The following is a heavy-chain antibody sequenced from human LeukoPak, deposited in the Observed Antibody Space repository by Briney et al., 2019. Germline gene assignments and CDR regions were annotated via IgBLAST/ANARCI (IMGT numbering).Heavy chain of an antibody. V-gene: IGHV3-23*01. CDR1: GFTFSSYA. J-gene: IGHJ4*02. D-gene: IGHD4-17*01. CDR2: ISGSGGST. CDR3: ARDGVVYGDYHFDY. Sequence: GGSLRLSCAASGFTFSSYAMSWVRQAPGKGLEWVSAISGSGGSTYYADSVKGRFTISRDNAKNSLYLQMNSLRAEDTAVYYCARDGVVYGDYHFDYWGQGTLVTVSS.